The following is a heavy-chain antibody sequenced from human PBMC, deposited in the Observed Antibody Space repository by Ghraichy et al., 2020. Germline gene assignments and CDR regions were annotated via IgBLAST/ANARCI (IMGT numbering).Heavy chain of an antibody. CDR1: GFTFSSYW. J-gene: IGHJ4*02. CDR3: ARAVYSSDWLNDY. V-gene: IGHV3-7*03. Sequence: GGSLRLSCVASGFTFSSYWMTWVRQAPGKGLEWVANIKEDGSAKYYVDSVKGRFTSSRDNAKNSLFLQMNSLRVDDTAVYYCARAVYSSDWLNDYWGQGTLVTVSS. CDR2: IKEDGSAK. D-gene: IGHD6-19*01.